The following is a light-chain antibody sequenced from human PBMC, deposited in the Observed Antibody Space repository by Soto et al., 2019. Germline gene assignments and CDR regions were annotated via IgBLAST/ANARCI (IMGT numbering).Light chain of an antibody. V-gene: IGKV3-11*01. CDR3: QHRSNWPPG. CDR2: DTS. Sequence: EIVLTQSPAAFPFPPGKGATLSCGAGLRVNTNLACYQHKPGQVPRLLIYDTSNRATGIPARFSGSGSGTDFTLTISSLAPEDFAVYYCQHRSNWPPGFGQGTRLEIK. J-gene: IGKJ5*01. CDR1: LRVNTN.